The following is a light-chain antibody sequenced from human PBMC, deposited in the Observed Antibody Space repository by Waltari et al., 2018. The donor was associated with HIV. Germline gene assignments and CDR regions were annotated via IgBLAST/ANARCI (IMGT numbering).Light chain of an antibody. J-gene: IGLJ2*01. CDR1: SSTTGSNY. V-gene: IGLV1-47*01. CDR3: AAWDDSLVV. CDR2: RNN. Sequence: QSVLTQPPSASGTPGPRVTISCAGRSSTTGSNYVYWYQQLPGTTPILLIYRNNQRPSGVPDRFSGSKSGTSASLAISGLRSEDEADYYCAAWDDSLVVFGGGTKLTVL.